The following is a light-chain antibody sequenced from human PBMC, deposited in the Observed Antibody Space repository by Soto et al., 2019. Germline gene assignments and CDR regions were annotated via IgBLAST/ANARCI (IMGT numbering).Light chain of an antibody. CDR2: GVS. CDR3: QQYAGSPYT. V-gene: IGKV3-20*01. CDR1: QTVHSGY. Sequence: EIVLTQSPGTLSLSPVSRATLSCRASQTVHSGYLAWYQHKRGQAPRLLMYGVSARAIGIPDRFRGSGSGTDFTLTISRLEPEDVAVYFCQQYAGSPYTFGQGTKVDIK. J-gene: IGKJ2*01.